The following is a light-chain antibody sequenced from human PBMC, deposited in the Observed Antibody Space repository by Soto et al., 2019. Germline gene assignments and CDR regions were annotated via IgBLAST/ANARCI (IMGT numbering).Light chain of an antibody. CDR3: QQYGSSQT. Sequence: EIVLTQSPGTLSLSPGERATLSCRASQSVSSSYLAWYQQKPGQAPRLLIYGASSRATGIPDRFSGSGYGTDFTLTISRLEREDFAVYYCQQYGSSQTFGQGTKVEIK. V-gene: IGKV3-20*01. CDR1: QSVSSSY. CDR2: GAS. J-gene: IGKJ1*01.